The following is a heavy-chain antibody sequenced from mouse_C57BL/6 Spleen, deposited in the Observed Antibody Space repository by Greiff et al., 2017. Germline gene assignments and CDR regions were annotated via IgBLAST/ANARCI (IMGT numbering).Heavy chain of an antibody. Sequence: EVKVVESGEGLVKPGGSLKLSCAASGFTFSSYAMSWVRQTPEKRLEWVAYISSGGDYIYYADTVKGRFTISRDNARNTLYLQMSSLKSEDTAMYYCTRAPYYYGSSHWYFDVWGTGTTVTVSS. V-gene: IGHV5-9-1*02. J-gene: IGHJ1*03. CDR1: GFTFSSYA. CDR3: TRAPYYYGSSHWYFDV. CDR2: ISSGGDYI. D-gene: IGHD1-1*01.